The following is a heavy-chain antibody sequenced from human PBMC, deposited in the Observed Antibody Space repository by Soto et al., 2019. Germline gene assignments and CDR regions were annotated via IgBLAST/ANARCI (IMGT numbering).Heavy chain of an antibody. D-gene: IGHD2-2*01. V-gene: IGHV3-21*01. Sequence: PGGSLRLSCAASGFTFSSYSMNWVRQAPGKGLEWVSSISSSSSYIYYADSVKGRFTISRDNAKNSLYLQMNSLRAEDTAVYYCARDIKGYCSSTSCYYYYGMDVWGQGTTVTVSS. J-gene: IGHJ6*02. CDR1: GFTFSSYS. CDR2: ISSSSSYI. CDR3: ARDIKGYCSSTSCYYYYGMDV.